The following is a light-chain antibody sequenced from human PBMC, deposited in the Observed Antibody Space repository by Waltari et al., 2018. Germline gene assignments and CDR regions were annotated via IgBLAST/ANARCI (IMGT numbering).Light chain of an antibody. CDR2: KAS. Sequence: DIQMTQSPSSLSASVGDRVTITCRASQGISSYLAWYQQKPGKAPKLLIYKASTLQSGVPSRFSGSGSRTDFTLTISSLQPEDFATYYCQQHNSNPLTFGGGTKVEIK. V-gene: IGKV1-9*01. J-gene: IGKJ4*01. CDR3: QQHNSNPLT. CDR1: QGISSY.